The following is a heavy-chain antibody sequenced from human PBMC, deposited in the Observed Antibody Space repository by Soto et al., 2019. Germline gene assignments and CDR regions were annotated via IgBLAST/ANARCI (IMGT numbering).Heavy chain of an antibody. D-gene: IGHD2-15*01. Sequence: SVKVSCKASGGTFSSYAISWVRQAPEQGLEWMGGIIPIFGTANYAQKFQGRVTITADESTSTAYMELSSLRSEDTAVYYCARTDGYCSGGSCYSRNDYWGQGTLVTVSS. J-gene: IGHJ4*02. CDR2: IIPIFGTA. CDR3: ARTDGYCSGGSCYSRNDY. V-gene: IGHV1-69*13. CDR1: GGTFSSYA.